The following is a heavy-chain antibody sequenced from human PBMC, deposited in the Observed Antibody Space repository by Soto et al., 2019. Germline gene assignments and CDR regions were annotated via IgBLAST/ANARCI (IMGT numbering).Heavy chain of an antibody. J-gene: IGHJ4*02. CDR3: ARGLHSLFDY. CDR1: GFTFSSYG. Sequence: PGGSLRLSCAASGFTFSSYGMHWVRQAPGKGLEWVAVIWYDGNKKYHADSVKGRFTISRDNSKNTLYVQMTSLRAEDTAVYYCARGLHSLFDYWGQGTLVTVSS. V-gene: IGHV3-33*01. D-gene: IGHD2-21*01. CDR2: IWYDGNKK.